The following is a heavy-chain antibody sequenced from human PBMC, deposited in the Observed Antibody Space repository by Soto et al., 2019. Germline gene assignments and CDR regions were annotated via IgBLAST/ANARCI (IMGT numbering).Heavy chain of an antibody. J-gene: IGHJ5*02. CDR1: GSTFSTYG. CDR2: IGVYNGNT. V-gene: IGHV1-18*01. D-gene: IGHD6-19*01. Sequence: ASVKVSCKASGSTFSTYGFSWVRQAPGQGLEWMGWIGVYNGNTNYAQKFQGRVTLTTEKSTSTAYMELRSLRSDDTAVYYCAKDIGLTAVDCLDPWGQGTLVTVSS. CDR3: AKDIGLTAVDCLDP.